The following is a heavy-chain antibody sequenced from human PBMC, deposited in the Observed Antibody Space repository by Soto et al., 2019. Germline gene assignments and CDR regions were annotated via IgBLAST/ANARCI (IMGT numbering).Heavy chain of an antibody. CDR3: ARDQVAGTNFDY. CDR2: ISSSSSYI. J-gene: IGHJ4*02. D-gene: IGHD6-19*01. Sequence: GGSLRLSCAASGFTSSSYNMNWFRQAPGKGLEWVSSISSSSSYIYYADSVKGRFTISRDNAKNSLYLQMNSLRAEDTAVYYCARDQVAGTNFDYWGQGTLVTVSS. V-gene: IGHV3-21*01. CDR1: GFTSSSYN.